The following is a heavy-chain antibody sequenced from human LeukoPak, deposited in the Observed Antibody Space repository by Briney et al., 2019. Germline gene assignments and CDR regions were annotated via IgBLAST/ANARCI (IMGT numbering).Heavy chain of an antibody. Sequence: ASVKVSCKASRYIFTGYYIHWVRQAPGQAREWMGWINLTSGGTDYAQKFQGRVIMTRDTSITTAYMEPNSLISDDTAVYYCARGLAIFGVVIPTFFDSWGQGTLVTVSS. D-gene: IGHD3-3*01. CDR2: INLTSGGT. V-gene: IGHV1-2*02. CDR1: RYIFTGYY. CDR3: ARGLAIFGVVIPTFFDS. J-gene: IGHJ4*02.